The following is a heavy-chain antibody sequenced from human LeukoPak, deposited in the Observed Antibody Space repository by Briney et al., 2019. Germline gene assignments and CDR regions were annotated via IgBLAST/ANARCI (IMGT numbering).Heavy chain of an antibody. CDR3: AKPGHSNGYYYYGYDI. Sequence: GRSLRLSCAASGFTFSSYGMHWVRQAPGKGLEWVAVISYDGSNKYYADSVKGRFTISRDNSKNTLYLQMNSLRAEDTALYYCAKPGHSNGYYYYGYDIWGQGTMVTVSS. V-gene: IGHV3-30*18. D-gene: IGHD3-22*01. CDR1: GFTFSSYG. J-gene: IGHJ3*02. CDR2: ISYDGSNK.